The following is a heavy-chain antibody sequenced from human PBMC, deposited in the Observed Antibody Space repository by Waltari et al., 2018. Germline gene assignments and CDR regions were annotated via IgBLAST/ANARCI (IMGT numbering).Heavy chain of an antibody. J-gene: IGHJ4*02. Sequence: QVQLVESGGGVVQPGGSLRLSCAASGFTFSSYGMHWVRQAPGKGLEWVAFIRYDGSNKYYADSVNGRFTISRDNSKNTLYLQMNSLRAEDTAVYYCAKDSVAPGATGLGYWGQGTLVTVSS. D-gene: IGHD3-16*01. CDR3: AKDSVAPGATGLGY. V-gene: IGHV3-30*02. CDR1: GFTFSSYG. CDR2: IRYDGSNK.